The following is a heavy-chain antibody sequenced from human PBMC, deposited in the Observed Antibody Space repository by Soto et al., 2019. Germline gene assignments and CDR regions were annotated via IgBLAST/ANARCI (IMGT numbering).Heavy chain of an antibody. CDR2: IDPSGTMS. CDR1: GYTFTSYF. Sequence: GASVKVSCKASGYTFTSYFLHWVRQAPGQGLEWMAIIDPSGTMSSNAQKFQGRVTLTTDTSTSTAYMELRRLRYDDTAVYYCARDHYYDSSGYFLVYYYGMDVWGQGTTVTVSS. D-gene: IGHD3-22*01. CDR3: ARDHYYDSSGYFLVYYYGMDV. J-gene: IGHJ6*02. V-gene: IGHV1-46*01.